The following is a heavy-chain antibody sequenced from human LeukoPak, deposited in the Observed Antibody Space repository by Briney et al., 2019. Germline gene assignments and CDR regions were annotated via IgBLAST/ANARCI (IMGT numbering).Heavy chain of an antibody. CDR3: ARASGSYSTNFFDY. CDR2: INHSGST. J-gene: IGHJ4*02. V-gene: IGHV4-34*01. CDR1: GGSISSYY. Sequence: SETLSLTCTVSGGSISSYYWSWIRQPPGKGLEWIGEINHSGSTNYNPSLKSRVTISVDTSKNQFSLKLSSVTAADTAVYYCARASGSYSTNFFDYWGQGTLVTVSS. D-gene: IGHD1-26*01.